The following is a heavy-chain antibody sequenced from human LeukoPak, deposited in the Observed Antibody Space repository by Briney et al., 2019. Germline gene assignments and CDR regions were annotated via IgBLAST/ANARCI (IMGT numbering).Heavy chain of an antibody. CDR3: ARIRGGNTYGFDY. Sequence: SGPTLVNPTQTLTLTCTFSGFSLSTPGMRVTWIRQPPGKALEWLARIDWDDEKFYSTSLRTRLTISKDTSKNQVVLTMTNMDPVDTATYYCARIRGGNTYGFDYWGQGTLVTVSS. V-gene: IGHV2-70*04. J-gene: IGHJ4*02. D-gene: IGHD5-18*01. CDR2: IDWDDEK. CDR1: GFSLSTPGMR.